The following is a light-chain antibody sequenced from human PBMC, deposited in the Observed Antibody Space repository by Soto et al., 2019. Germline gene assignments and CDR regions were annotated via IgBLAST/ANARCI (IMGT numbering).Light chain of an antibody. Sequence: NVLTKVGERTCLDQGESGIISKRASQSVSSYSAWYQQKPGQAPRLLIYDASNRATGIPARFSGSGSGIDFTLTISGLEPGALDFYCCQQRINWPPSSAGGTKVDIK. V-gene: IGKV3-11*01. CDR3: QQRINWPPS. J-gene: IGKJ4*01. CDR1: QSVSSY. CDR2: DAS.